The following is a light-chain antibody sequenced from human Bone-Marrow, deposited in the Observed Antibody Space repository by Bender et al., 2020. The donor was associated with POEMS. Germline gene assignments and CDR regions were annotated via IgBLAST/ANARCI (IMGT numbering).Light chain of an antibody. CDR1: NSNIGTNT. V-gene: IGLV1-44*01. Sequence: QSVLTQPPSASGTPGQTVTISCSGSNSNIGTNTVNWYQQLPGTAPKLLIYGDYQRPSGVPDRFSASKSGTSASLAMSGVQAEDEADYYCSAWDDSLTGHVVYGGGTKLTVL. CDR2: GDY. J-gene: IGLJ2*01. CDR3: SAWDDSLTGHVV.